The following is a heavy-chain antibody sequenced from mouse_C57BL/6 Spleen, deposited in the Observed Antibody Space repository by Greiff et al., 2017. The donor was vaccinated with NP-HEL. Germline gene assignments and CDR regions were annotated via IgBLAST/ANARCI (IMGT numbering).Heavy chain of an antibody. CDR2: IWSGGST. J-gene: IGHJ4*01. V-gene: IGHV2-2*01. D-gene: IGHD2-1*01. CDR3: ARKFYFSYAMDY. Sequence: VHLVESGPGLVQPSQSLSITCTVSGFSLTSYGVHWVRQSPGKGLEWLGVIWSGGSTDYNAAFISRLSISKDNSKSQVFFKMNSLQADDTAIYYCARKFYFSYAMDYWGQGTSVTVSS. CDR1: GFSLTSYG.